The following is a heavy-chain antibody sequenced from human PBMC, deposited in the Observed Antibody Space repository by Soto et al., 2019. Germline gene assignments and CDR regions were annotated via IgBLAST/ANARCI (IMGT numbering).Heavy chain of an antibody. Sequence: GESLKISCKGSGYSFTSSWIGWVRQMPGKGLEWMGIIYPGDSDTRYSPSFQGKVTISADKSISTAYLQWISLKASDTAMYYWARLSTWNGGPYGMDVCGQGTTLTVCS. CDR2: IYPGDSDT. CDR1: GYSFTSSW. V-gene: IGHV5-51*01. D-gene: IGHD1-1*01. J-gene: IGHJ6*02. CDR3: ARLSTWNGGPYGMDV.